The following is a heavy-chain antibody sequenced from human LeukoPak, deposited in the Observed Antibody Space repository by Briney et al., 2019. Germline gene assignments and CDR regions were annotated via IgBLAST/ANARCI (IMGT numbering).Heavy chain of an antibody. J-gene: IGHJ6*03. V-gene: IGHV3-30*02. CDR1: GFTFSSYG. CDR2: IRYDGSNK. Sequence: GGSLRLSCAASGFTFSSYGMHWVRQAPGKGLEWVAFIRYDGSNKYYADSVKGRFTISRDNSKNTLYLQMNSLRAEDTAVYYCAKDGEFRELLYYYYYYYMDVWGKGTTVTISS. D-gene: IGHD3-10*01. CDR3: AKDGEFRELLYYYYYYYMDV.